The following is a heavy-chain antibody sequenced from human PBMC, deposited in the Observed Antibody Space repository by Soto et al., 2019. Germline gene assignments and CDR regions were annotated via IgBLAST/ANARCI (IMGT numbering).Heavy chain of an antibody. Sequence: GASVKVSCKASGYTFTSYYMHWVRQAPGQGLEWMGIINPSGGSTSYAQKFQGRVTMTRDTSTSTVYMELSSLRSEDTAVYYCASRIQDYYYGMDVWGQGTTVTVSS. CDR1: GYTFTSYY. J-gene: IGHJ6*02. CDR3: ASRIQDYYYGMDV. D-gene: IGHD1-1*01. CDR2: INPSGGST. V-gene: IGHV1-46*01.